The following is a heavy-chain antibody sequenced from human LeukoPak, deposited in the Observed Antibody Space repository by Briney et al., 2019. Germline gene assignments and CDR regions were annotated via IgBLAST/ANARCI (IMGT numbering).Heavy chain of an antibody. J-gene: IGHJ4*02. V-gene: IGHV4-39*01. CDR2: IYYSGST. CDR1: GGSISSGGYY. CDR3: ARHVYDFWSGYYSAFDY. Sequence: PSQTLSLTCTVSGGSISSGGYYWGWIRQPPGKGLEWIGSIYYSGSTYYNPSLKSRVTISVDTSKNQFSLKLSSVTAADTAVYYCARHVYDFWSGYYSAFDYWGQGTLVTVSS. D-gene: IGHD3-3*01.